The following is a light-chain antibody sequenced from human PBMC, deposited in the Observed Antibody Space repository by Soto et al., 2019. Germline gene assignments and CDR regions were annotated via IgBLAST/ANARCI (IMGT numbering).Light chain of an antibody. CDR3: QQYGSPPWT. Sequence: EIVLTQSPGTLSLSPGERATLSCRASQSVSSNYLAWYQQKPGQAPRPLIYGASSRATGIPDRFSGSGAGKDFPPTSSRREPKDFAVYYCQQYGSPPWTFGQGTKGEIK. J-gene: IGKJ1*01. V-gene: IGKV3-20*01. CDR1: QSVSSNY. CDR2: GAS.